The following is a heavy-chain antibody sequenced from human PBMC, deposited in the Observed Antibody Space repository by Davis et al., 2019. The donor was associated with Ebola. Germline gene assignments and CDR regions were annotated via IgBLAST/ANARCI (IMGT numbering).Heavy chain of an antibody. CDR1: GGSISSGGYY. Sequence: SETLSLTCTVSGGSISSGGYYRTWIRQPPGKGLEWIGEINYSGSTNYNPSLKSRVTISVDTSKKQFSLKLSSVTAADTAVYYCARGIYYPDSSSYYRTWDPGFAYWGQGTLVTVSS. J-gene: IGHJ4*02. CDR2: INYSGST. V-gene: IGHV4-39*07. CDR3: ARGIYYPDSSSYYRTWDPGFAY. D-gene: IGHD3-22*01.